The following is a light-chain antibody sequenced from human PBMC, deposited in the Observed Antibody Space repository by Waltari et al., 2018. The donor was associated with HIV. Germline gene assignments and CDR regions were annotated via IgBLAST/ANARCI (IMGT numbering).Light chain of an antibody. CDR2: GAS. Sequence: VMTQSPATLSVSPGERVTLSCRASQTVSTKLAWYQQKPGQAPRRLIYGASTRAPGLPARFSGSGSGTEFTLTISNLQSEDSAVYYCQQYNNWPPNTFGQGTKLEIK. V-gene: IGKV3-15*01. J-gene: IGKJ2*01. CDR1: QTVSTK. CDR3: QQYNNWPPNT.